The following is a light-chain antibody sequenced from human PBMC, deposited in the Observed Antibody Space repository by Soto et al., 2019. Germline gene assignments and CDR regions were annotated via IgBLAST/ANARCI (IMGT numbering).Light chain of an antibody. V-gene: IGLV1-40*01. Sequence: QSVLTQPPSLSGAPGQRVTISCTGGSSNIGAGFDVHWYQQLPGTAPKLLIFGKNNRPSWVPDRFSGSKSVTSASLAITGLQAEDEGDYYCQSYDSSLSGSIFGGGTKLTVL. CDR1: SSNIGAGFD. CDR2: GKN. CDR3: QSYDSSLSGSI. J-gene: IGLJ2*01.